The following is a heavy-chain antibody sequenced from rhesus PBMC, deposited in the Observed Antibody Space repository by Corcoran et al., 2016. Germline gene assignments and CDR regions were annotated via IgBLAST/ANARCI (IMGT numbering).Heavy chain of an antibody. CDR3: AKPPMGY. CDR1: GFTFSSYG. Sequence: EVQLVETGGGLVQPGGSLKLSCAASGFTFSSYGMSWVRQAPGKGLEWVSAINSGGGNTYYADSVKCLFTISRDNSKNTLSLQMNSLRAEDTAVYYCAKPPMGYWGQGVLVTVSS. V-gene: IGHV3S5*01. CDR2: INSGGGNT. J-gene: IGHJ4*01. D-gene: IGHD4-17*01.